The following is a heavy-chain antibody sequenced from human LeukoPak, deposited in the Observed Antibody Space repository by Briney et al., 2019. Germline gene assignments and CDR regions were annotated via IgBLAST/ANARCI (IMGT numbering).Heavy chain of an antibody. CDR1: GFTFSSYS. D-gene: IGHD2-2*01. CDR3: ARAQPAAIEGPGFDY. V-gene: IGHV3-21*01. CDR2: ISSSSSYI. J-gene: IGHJ4*02. Sequence: GGSLRLSCVASGFTFSSYSMIWVRQAPGKGLEWVSSISSSSSYIYYADSVKGRFTISRDNAKNSLYLQMNSLRAEDTAVYYCARAQPAAIEGPGFDYWGQGTLVTVSS.